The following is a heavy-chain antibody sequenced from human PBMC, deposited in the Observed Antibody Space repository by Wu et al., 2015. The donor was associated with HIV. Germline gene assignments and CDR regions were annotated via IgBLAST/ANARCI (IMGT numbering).Heavy chain of an antibody. Sequence: QVQLVQSGAEVKKPGASVKVSCKASGYTFTGYYMHWVRQAPGQGLEWMGWINPNSGGTNYAQKFQGRVTMTRDTSISTAYMELSRLRSDDTAVYYCARGGPTIFGGLGGAFDIWGQGTMVTVSS. CDR3: ARGGPTIFGGLGGAFDI. D-gene: IGHD3-3*01. J-gene: IGHJ3*02. CDR2: INPNSGGT. CDR1: GYTFTGYY. V-gene: IGHV1-2*02.